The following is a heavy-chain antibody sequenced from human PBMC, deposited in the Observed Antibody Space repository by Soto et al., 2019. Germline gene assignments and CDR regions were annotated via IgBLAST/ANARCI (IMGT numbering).Heavy chain of an antibody. Sequence: SVKVSCKASGGTFSNYVVNWVRQAPGQGLEWVGRIIPISGAANYAQKFQGRVTITADKSTSTSYMELSSLRSEDTAVYYCARDMTRTVVPYFDFWGQGTLVTVSS. J-gene: IGHJ4*02. D-gene: IGHD1-7*01. CDR3: ARDMTRTVVPYFDF. V-gene: IGHV1-69*06. CDR1: GGTFSNYV. CDR2: IIPISGAA.